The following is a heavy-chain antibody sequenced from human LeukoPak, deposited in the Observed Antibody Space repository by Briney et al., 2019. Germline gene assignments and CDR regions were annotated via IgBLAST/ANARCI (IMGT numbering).Heavy chain of an antibody. D-gene: IGHD2-2*01. CDR1: GGPFHSYA. V-gene: IGHV1-69*04. CDR2: IIPILGIA. J-gene: IGHJ5*02. Sequence: EASVKVSFKASGGPFHSYAISWVRQAPGQGLAWMGRIIPILGIANYAQKFQGRVTITADKSTSTAYMELSSLRSEDTAVYYCARELSTVPCWFDPWGQGTLVTVPS. CDR3: ARELSTVPCWFDP.